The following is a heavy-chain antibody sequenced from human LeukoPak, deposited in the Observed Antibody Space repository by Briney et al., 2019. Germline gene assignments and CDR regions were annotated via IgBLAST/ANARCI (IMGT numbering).Heavy chain of an antibody. J-gene: IGHJ4*02. CDR3: ARRDYGGDGGYFDY. CDR1: GDSISSSSYY. CDR2: IYCTGST. Sequence: SETLSLTCTVSGDSISSSSYYWGWIRQPPGKGLEWIVFIYCTGSTYQNPSLKSRVTISIDTSKSQFSLRLTSVTAADTAVYYCARRDYGGDGGYFDYWGQGILVTVSS. D-gene: IGHD4-23*01. V-gene: IGHV4-39*01.